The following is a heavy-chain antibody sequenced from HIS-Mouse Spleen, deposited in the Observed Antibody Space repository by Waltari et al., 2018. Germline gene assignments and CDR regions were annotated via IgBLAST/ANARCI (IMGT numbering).Heavy chain of an antibody. D-gene: IGHD1-26*01. V-gene: IGHV3-48*01. CDR3: ARGPYIVGATTGIDY. Sequence: EVQLVESGGGLVQPGGSLSLSWAASGFTFSRYSMNWVRQCPGKGLEWVSYISSSSSTIYYADSVKGRFTISRDNAKNSLYLQMNSLRAEDTAVYYCARGPYIVGATTGIDYWGQGTLVTVSS. J-gene: IGHJ4*02. CDR2: ISSSSSTI. CDR1: GFTFSRYS.